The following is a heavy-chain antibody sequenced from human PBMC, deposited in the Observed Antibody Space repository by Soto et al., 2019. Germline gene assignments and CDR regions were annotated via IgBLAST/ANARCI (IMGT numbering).Heavy chain of an antibody. J-gene: IGHJ4*02. CDR3: ALVDITIFGVVIIPGAYYFDY. V-gene: IGHV1-18*01. Sequence: QVQLVQSGAEVKKPGASVKVSCKASGYTFTSYGISWVRQAPGQGLEWMGWISAYNGNTNYAQKLQGRVTMTTDTSTRTAYMELRSLRSDDTAVYYCALVDITIFGVVIIPGAYYFDYWGQGTLVTVSS. CDR1: GYTFTSYG. D-gene: IGHD3-3*01. CDR2: ISAYNGNT.